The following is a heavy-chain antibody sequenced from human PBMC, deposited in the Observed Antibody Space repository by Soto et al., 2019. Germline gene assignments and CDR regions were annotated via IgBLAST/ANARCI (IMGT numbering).Heavy chain of an antibody. D-gene: IGHD6-25*01. CDR3: AREGGAAPGARREWYLDL. Sequence: QVQLVQSGAEVKKPGASVTVSCKTSGYPLTDFYIHWVRQAPGQGLEWMAWINPHTGDTNTALKFQGRVTMTRETSINTAFMELTRLSYDDTAVYYCAREGGAAPGARREWYLDLWGRGTLVSVSS. CDR2: INPHTGDT. V-gene: IGHV1-2*02. J-gene: IGHJ2*01. CDR1: GYPLTDFY.